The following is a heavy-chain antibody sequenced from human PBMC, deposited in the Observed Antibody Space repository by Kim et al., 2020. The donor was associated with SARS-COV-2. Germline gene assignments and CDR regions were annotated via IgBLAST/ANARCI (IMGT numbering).Heavy chain of an antibody. CDR3: ARYCSSTSCYGYYYYGMDV. J-gene: IGHJ6*02. D-gene: IGHD2-2*01. V-gene: IGHV1-18*01. CDR2: ISAYNGNT. Sequence: ASVKVSCKASGYTFTSYGISWVRQAPGQGLEWMGWISAYNGNTNYAQKLQGRVTMTTDTSTSTAYMELRSLRSDDTAVYYCARYCSSTSCYGYYYYGMDVWGQGTTVTVSS. CDR1: GYTFTSYG.